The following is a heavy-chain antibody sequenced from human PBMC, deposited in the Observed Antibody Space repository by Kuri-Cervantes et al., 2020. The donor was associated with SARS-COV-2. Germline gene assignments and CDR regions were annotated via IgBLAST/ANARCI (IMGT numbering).Heavy chain of an antibody. CDR2: IYTSGST. D-gene: IGHD4-11*01. Sequence: ESLKISCTVSGGSISSYYWSWIRQPAGKGLEWIGRIYTSGSTNYNPSLKSRVTTSVDTSKNQFSLKLSSVTAADTAVYYCARVGTTVQDYWGQGTLVTVSS. CDR1: GGSISSYY. J-gene: IGHJ4*02. CDR3: ARVGTTVQDY. V-gene: IGHV4-4*07.